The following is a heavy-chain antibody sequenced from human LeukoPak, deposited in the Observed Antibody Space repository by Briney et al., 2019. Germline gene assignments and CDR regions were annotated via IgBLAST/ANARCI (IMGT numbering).Heavy chain of an antibody. Sequence: PSETLSLTCAVYGGSFSGYYWNWIRQPAGKGLEWIGRIYSSGSTNYNPSLKSRVTMSVDTSKNQFSLKLSSVTAADTAVYYCARDSYGSGNDYWGQGALVTVSS. CDR1: GGSFSGYY. CDR3: ARDSYGSGNDY. D-gene: IGHD3-10*01. V-gene: IGHV4-4*07. J-gene: IGHJ4*02. CDR2: IYSSGST.